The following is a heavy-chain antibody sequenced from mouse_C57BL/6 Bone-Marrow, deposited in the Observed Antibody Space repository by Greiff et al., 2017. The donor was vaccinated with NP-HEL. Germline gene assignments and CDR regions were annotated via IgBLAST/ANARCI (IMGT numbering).Heavy chain of an antibody. Sequence: VKLMESGAELVKPGASVKLSCKASGYTFTEYTIHWVKQRSGQGLEWIGWFYPGSGSIKYNEKFKDKATLTAYKSSSTVYMELSRLTSEDSAVYFGARHEEVQLGLYFDVWGTGTTVTVSS. V-gene: IGHV1-62-2*01. CDR3: ARHEEVQLGLYFDV. D-gene: IGHD4-1*02. J-gene: IGHJ1*03. CDR1: GYTFTEYT. CDR2: FYPGSGSI.